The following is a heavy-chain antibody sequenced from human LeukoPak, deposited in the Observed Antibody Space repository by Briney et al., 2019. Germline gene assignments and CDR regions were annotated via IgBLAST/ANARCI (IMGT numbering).Heavy chain of an antibody. J-gene: IGHJ4*02. V-gene: IGHV3-7*01. CDR3: ARGGRDGSNEIDY. CDR1: GFTSSNYW. D-gene: IGHD5-24*01. Sequence: GGSLRLSCAASGFTSSNYWMTWVRQAPGKGLEWVANIKQDGNEKYYVDSVKGRFTISRDNAKNSLYLQMNSLRAEDTAVYYCARGGRDGSNEIDYWGQGTLVTVSS. CDR2: IKQDGNEK.